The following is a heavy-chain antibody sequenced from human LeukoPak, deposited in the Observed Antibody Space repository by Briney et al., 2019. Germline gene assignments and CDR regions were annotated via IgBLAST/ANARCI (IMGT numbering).Heavy chain of an antibody. CDR2: TYYRSKWYN. CDR1: GDRVSSNSAA. J-gene: IGHJ6*03. Sequence: SQTLSLTCAISGDRVSSNSAAWNWIRQSPSRGLEWLGRTYYRSKWYNDYAVSVKSRITINPDTSKNQFSLQLNSVTPEDTAVYYCARGGIGGYCSSTSCYERDYYYYYMDVWGKGTTVTVSS. V-gene: IGHV6-1*01. D-gene: IGHD2-2*03. CDR3: ARGGIGGYCSSTSCYERDYYYYYMDV.